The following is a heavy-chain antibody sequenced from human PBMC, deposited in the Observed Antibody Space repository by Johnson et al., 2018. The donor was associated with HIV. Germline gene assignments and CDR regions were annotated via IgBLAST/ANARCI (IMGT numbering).Heavy chain of an antibody. D-gene: IGHD1-7*01. Sequence: VHLVESGGGLIQPGGSLRLSCAASGFTFDDYTMHWVRQAPGTGLEWVSLISWDGGSTYYADSVKGRFTISRDNSKNSLYLQMNSLRTEDTALYYCAKEKLELRTGDAFDIWGQGTMVTVSS. V-gene: IGHV3-43*01. CDR2: ISWDGGST. CDR3: AKEKLELRTGDAFDI. CDR1: GFTFDDYT. J-gene: IGHJ3*02.